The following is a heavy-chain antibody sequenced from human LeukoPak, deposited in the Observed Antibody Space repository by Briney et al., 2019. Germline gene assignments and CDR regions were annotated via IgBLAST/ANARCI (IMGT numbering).Heavy chain of an antibody. V-gene: IGHV1-18*01. CDR2: ISAYNGNT. Sequence: ASVKVSCKASGYTFTSYGISWVRQAPGQGLEWMGWISAYNGNTNYAQKLQGRVTMTTDTSTSTAYVELRSLRSDDTAVYYCARYCSSTSCHSDAFDIWGQGTMVTVSS. J-gene: IGHJ3*02. CDR3: ARYCSSTSCHSDAFDI. CDR1: GYTFTSYG. D-gene: IGHD2-2*01.